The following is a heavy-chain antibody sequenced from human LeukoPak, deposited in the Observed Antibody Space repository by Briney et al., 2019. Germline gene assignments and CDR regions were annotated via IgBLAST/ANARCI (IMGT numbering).Heavy chain of an antibody. Sequence: SETLSLTCTVSGGSISSYYWSWIRQPAGKGLKWIGRIYTTGSTNYNPSLKSRVTISVDTSENQFSLRLSSVTAADTAVYYCARGSLGREVSAFFKNWGQGILVTVSS. J-gene: IGHJ4*02. D-gene: IGHD5/OR15-5a*01. V-gene: IGHV4-4*07. CDR1: GGSISSYY. CDR3: ARGSLGREVSAFFKN. CDR2: IYTTGST.